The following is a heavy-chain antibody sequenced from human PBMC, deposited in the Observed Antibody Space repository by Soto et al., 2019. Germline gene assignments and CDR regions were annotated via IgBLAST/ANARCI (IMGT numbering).Heavy chain of an antibody. CDR3: ASDIAARTGSLY. CDR2: ISGSGGST. D-gene: IGHD6-6*01. J-gene: IGHJ4*02. Sequence: EVQLLESGGGLVQHGGSLRLSCAASGFTFRSYDMSWVRQVPGKGLEWVSAISGSGGSTYYADSVKGRFTISRDNSKNTLYLQMNSLRAEDTAVYYCASDIAARTGSLYWGQGTLVTVSS. V-gene: IGHV3-23*01. CDR1: GFTFRSYD.